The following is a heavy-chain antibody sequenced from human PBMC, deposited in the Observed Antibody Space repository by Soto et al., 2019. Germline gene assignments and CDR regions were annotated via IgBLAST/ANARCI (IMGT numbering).Heavy chain of an antibody. V-gene: IGHV3-48*02. CDR1: GFTFSTYS. D-gene: IGHD3-10*01. CDR2: IASSSGAT. CDR3: SRDTGPRAVPYYYGMDL. J-gene: IGHJ6*02. Sequence: PGGSLRLSCAASGFTFSTYSMNWVRQAPGKGLEWVTYIASSSGATHNADSVKGRFTISRDNAKNSLYLQMNSLRDEDSAVYYCSRDTGPRAVPYYYGMDLWGQGTTVTVSS.